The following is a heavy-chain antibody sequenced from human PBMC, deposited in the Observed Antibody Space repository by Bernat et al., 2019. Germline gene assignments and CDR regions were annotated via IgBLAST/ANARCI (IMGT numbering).Heavy chain of an antibody. V-gene: IGHV3-30*03. D-gene: IGHD6-19*01. CDR3: ARTRSLSGWYGRYGMDV. CDR1: GFTFSSYG. CDR2: ISYDGSNK. J-gene: IGHJ6*02. Sequence: QVQLVESGGGVVQPGRSLRLSCAASGFTFSSYGMHWVRQAPGKGLEWGAVISYDGSNKYYADSVKGRFTISGDNCKSTLYLQMISLRAEDTAVYYCARTRSLSGWYGRYGMDVWGQGTTVTDSS.